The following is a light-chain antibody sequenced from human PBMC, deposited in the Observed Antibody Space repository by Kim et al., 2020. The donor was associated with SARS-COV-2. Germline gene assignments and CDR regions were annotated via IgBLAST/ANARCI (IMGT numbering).Light chain of an antibody. Sequence: QSALTQPASVSGSPEQSITISCTGTSSDVGDFDYVSWYQQYPDKAPKLMIYDVNKRPSGVSGRFSGSKSGNTTSLTISGLQAEDEADYYCYSYTTTSTPYVFGSGTKVTVL. V-gene: IGLV2-14*03. J-gene: IGLJ1*01. CDR2: DVN. CDR1: SSDVGDFDY. CDR3: YSYTTTSTPYV.